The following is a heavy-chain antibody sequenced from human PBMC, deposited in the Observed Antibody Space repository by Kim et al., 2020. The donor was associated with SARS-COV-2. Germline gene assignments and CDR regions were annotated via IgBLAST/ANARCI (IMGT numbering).Heavy chain of an antibody. Sequence: GGSLRLSCAASGFTFSSYSMNWVRQAPGKGLEWVSSISSSSSYIYYADSVKGRFTISRDNAKNSLYLQMNSLRAEDTAVYYCARGVVPSLKDYYYGMDVWGQGTTVTVSS. CDR2: ISSSSSYI. CDR3: ARGVVPSLKDYYYGMDV. J-gene: IGHJ6*02. CDR1: GFTFSSYS. V-gene: IGHV3-21*01. D-gene: IGHD2-2*01.